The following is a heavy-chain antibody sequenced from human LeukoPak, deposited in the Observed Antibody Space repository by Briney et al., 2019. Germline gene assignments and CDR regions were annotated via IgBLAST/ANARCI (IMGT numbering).Heavy chain of an antibody. Sequence: GGSLRLSCAASGFTFTDYAMSWVRQAPGRGLEWVSHISASGSTYYADSVEGRFTISRDNSRNTLYLQMNSLGDEDTAIYYCARSFLWFPEGIWGQGTMVTVSP. CDR3: ARSFLWFPEGI. V-gene: IGHV3-23*01. CDR1: GFTFTDYA. CDR2: ISASGST. D-gene: IGHD3-10*01. J-gene: IGHJ3*02.